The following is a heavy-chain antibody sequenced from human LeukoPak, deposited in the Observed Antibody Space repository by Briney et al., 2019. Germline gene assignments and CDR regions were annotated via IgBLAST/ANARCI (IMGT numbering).Heavy chain of an antibody. Sequence: PSETLSLTCTVSGGSISSYYWSWIRQPAGKGLEWIGRIYTSGSTNYNPSLKSRVTMSVDTSKNQFSPKLSSVTAADTAVYYCAGNPSGYCSGGSCLATLYGMDVWGQGTTVTVSS. CDR3: AGNPSGYCSGGSCLATLYGMDV. J-gene: IGHJ6*02. V-gene: IGHV4-4*07. D-gene: IGHD2-15*01. CDR2: IYTSGST. CDR1: GGSISSYY.